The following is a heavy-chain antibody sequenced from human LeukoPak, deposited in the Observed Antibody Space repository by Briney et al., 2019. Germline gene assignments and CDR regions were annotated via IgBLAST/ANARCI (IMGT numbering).Heavy chain of an antibody. CDR2: FHTGGSA. Sequence: SETLSLTCSVSGGSISSDNYYWPWIRQPAGKGLEWIGRFHTGGSANYNPSLKSRVTISVDTSKNQFSLRLNSVTAADTAIYYCAREEYYDDSGYYFRYFDSWGQGTLVTVSS. V-gene: IGHV4-61*02. D-gene: IGHD3-22*01. J-gene: IGHJ4*02. CDR1: GGSISSDNYY. CDR3: AREEYYDDSGYYFRYFDS.